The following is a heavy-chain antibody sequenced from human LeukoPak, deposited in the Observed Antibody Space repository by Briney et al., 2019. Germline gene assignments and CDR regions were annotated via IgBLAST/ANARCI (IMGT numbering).Heavy chain of an antibody. Sequence: PGGSLRLSXAASGFTFSSYPMIWVRQAPGKGLECISYISSSGDTIHYADSVKGRFTFSRDNAKNSLYLQMNSLRAEDTAVYYCARVWGDYSNTDYWGQGTLVTVSS. CDR1: GFTFSSYP. CDR3: ARVWGDYSNTDY. V-gene: IGHV3-48*01. CDR2: ISSSGDTI. J-gene: IGHJ4*02. D-gene: IGHD4-11*01.